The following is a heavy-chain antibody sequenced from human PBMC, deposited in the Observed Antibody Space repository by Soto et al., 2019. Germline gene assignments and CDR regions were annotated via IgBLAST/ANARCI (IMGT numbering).Heavy chain of an antibody. CDR2: VYHDGRNT. Sequence: VPLVESGGGVVQPGRSLRLSCAASGFTFSDYAMHWVRQAPGKGLEWVAVVYHDGRNTHYADSVKGRFTISRDSSKNTVSLEITSLRAEDTAVYYCAKGGRQWLVTSDFNYWGQGALVTVSS. V-gene: IGHV3-30*18. CDR1: GFTFSDYA. J-gene: IGHJ4*02. D-gene: IGHD6-19*01. CDR3: AKGGRQWLVTSDFNY.